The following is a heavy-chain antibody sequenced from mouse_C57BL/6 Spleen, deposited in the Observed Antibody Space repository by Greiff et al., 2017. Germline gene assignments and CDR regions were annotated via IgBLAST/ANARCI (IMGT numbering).Heavy chain of an antibody. CDR1: GFTFTDYY. D-gene: IGHD1-1*01. V-gene: IGHV7-3*01. CDR3: ARYDILRHFDY. Sequence: EVNLVESGGGLVQPGGSLSLSCAASGFTFTDYYMSWVRQPPGKALEWLGFIRNKANGYTTEYSASVKGRFTISRDNSQSILYLQMNALRAEDSATYYCARYDILRHFDYWGQGTTLTVSS. J-gene: IGHJ2*01. CDR2: IRNKANGYTT.